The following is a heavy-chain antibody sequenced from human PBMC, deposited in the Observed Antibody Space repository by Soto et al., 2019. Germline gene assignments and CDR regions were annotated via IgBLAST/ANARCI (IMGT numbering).Heavy chain of an antibody. Sequence: QVQLQESGPGLVKPSGTLSLTCAVSGGSISSSNWWSWVRQPPGKGLEWIGEIYHSGSTNYNPSLKSGVTISVDKSKNQFSLKLSSVTAANTAVYYCASRVVVPAAVYYYYGMDVWGQGTTVTVSS. D-gene: IGHD2-2*01. V-gene: IGHV4-4*02. CDR1: GGSISSSNW. J-gene: IGHJ6*02. CDR3: ASRVVVPAAVYYYYGMDV. CDR2: IYHSGST.